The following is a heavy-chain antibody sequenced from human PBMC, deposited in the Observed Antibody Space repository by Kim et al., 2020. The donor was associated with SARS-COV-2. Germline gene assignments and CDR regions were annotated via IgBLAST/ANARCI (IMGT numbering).Heavy chain of an antibody. D-gene: IGHD3-22*01. V-gene: IGHV4-34*01. CDR3: ARGLYYDSSGYSLLDM. Sequence: PSLKSRVTISPDTSKKELSLKLSSVTVADTAVYYCARGLYYDSSGYSLLDMWGPGTKVTVSS. J-gene: IGHJ3*02.